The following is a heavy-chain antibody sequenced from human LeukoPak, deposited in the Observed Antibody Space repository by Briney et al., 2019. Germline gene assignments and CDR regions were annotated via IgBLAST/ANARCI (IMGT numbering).Heavy chain of an antibody. J-gene: IGHJ4*02. CDR3: AKCNGYRRTPDY. Sequence: PGGSLRLSCAASGFTFSSSAMSWVRQAPGKGLEWVSAISGSSGSTYYADSVKGRFTISRDNSKNTLYLQMNSLRAEDAAVYYCAKCNGYRRTPDYWGQGNLVTVSS. D-gene: IGHD5-18*01. CDR1: GFTFSSSA. CDR2: ISGSSGST. V-gene: IGHV3-23*01.